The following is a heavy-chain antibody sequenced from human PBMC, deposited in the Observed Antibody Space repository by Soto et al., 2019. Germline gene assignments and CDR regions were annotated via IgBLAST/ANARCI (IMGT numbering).Heavy chain of an antibody. V-gene: IGHV3-9*01. CDR2: ISWNSGSI. CDR1: GFTFDDYA. Sequence: EVQLVESGGGLVQPGRSLRLSCAASGFTFDDYAMHWVRQAPGKGLEWVSGISWNSGSIGYADSVKGRFTISRDNAKESLYLQMNSLGAEDTVLDDCAKGSRSSWSGYGTDVLGQGTTVTLSS. D-gene: IGHD6-6*01. CDR3: AKGSRSSWSGYGTDV. J-gene: IGHJ6*02.